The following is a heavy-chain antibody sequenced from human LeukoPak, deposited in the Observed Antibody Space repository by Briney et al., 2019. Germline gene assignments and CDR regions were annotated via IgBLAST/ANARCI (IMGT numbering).Heavy chain of an antibody. CDR2: INHSGTT. Sequence: SETLSLTCAVYAGSFSGYYWSWIRQPPGKGLEWIGEINHSGTTNYNPSLKSRVTISVDTSKNQFSLKLSSVTAADTAVYYCARQFGVPAAIIDYWGQGTLVTVSS. J-gene: IGHJ4*02. CDR1: AGSFSGYY. D-gene: IGHD2-2*01. V-gene: IGHV4-34*01. CDR3: ARQFGVPAAIIDY.